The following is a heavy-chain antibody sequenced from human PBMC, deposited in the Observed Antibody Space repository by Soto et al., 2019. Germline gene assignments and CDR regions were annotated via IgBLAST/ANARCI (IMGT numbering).Heavy chain of an antibody. CDR1: GFTFSSYA. J-gene: IGHJ6*02. D-gene: IGHD2-2*01. Sequence: GGSLRLSCAASGFTFSSYAMHWVRQAPGKGLEWVAVISYDGSNKYYADSVKGRFTISRDNSKNTLYLQMNSLRAEDTAVYYCARDRSKYCSSTSCYYYYYYGMDVWGQGTTVTVSS. CDR2: ISYDGSNK. CDR3: ARDRSKYCSSTSCYYYYYYGMDV. V-gene: IGHV3-30-3*01.